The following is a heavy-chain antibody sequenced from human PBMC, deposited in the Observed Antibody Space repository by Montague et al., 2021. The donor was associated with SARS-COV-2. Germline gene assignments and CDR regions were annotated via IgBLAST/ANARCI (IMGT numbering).Heavy chain of an antibody. V-gene: IGHV4-39*07. CDR2: IAYSGST. CDR3: ARDHYHSSWFKY. CDR1: DDSSSSSIYY. Sequence: SDTLSLTCTVSDDSSSSSIYYWGWIRQPPGKGLEWIGTIAYSGSTYHNPSPHSRVAISVDTSKKRFSLRLTSVTAADTAVYFCARDHYHSSWFKYWGPGTLVTVSS. J-gene: IGHJ4*02. D-gene: IGHD6-13*01.